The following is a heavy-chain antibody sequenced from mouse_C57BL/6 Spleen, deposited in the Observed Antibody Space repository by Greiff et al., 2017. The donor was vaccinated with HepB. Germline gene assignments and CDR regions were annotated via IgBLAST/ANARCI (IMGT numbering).Heavy chain of an antibody. J-gene: IGHJ3*01. CDR2: INPNNGGT. CDR3: ASLYYGSSYAAY. CDR1: GYTFTDYN. D-gene: IGHD1-1*01. Sequence: VQLKQSGPELVKPGASVKMSCKASGYTFTDYNMHWVKQSHGKSLEWIGYINPNNGGTSYNQKFKGKATLTVNKSSSTAYMEIRSLTSEDSAVYYCASLYYGSSYAAYWGQGTLVTVSA. V-gene: IGHV1-22*01.